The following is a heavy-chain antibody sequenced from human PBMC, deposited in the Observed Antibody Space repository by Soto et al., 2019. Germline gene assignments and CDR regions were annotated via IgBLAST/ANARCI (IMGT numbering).Heavy chain of an antibody. V-gene: IGHV3-15*01. D-gene: IGHD2-15*01. CDR1: GFTFSNAW. J-gene: IGHJ3*02. CDR3: TTEIYCSGGSCYSGAFDI. Sequence: GGSLRLSCAASGFTFSNAWMSWVRQAPGKGLEWVGRIKSKTDGGTTDYAEPGKGRFTISRDDSKNTLYLQMNSLKTEDTAVYYCTTEIYCSGGSCYSGAFDIWGQGTMVTVSS. CDR2: IKSKTDGGTT.